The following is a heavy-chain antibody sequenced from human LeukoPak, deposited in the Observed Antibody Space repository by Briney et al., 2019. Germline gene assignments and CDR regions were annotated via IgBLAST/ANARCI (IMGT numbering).Heavy chain of an antibody. CDR1: GFTFSGSA. J-gene: IGHJ5*02. V-gene: IGHV3-73*01. D-gene: IGHD1-26*01. CDR3: AKDYEPLVGVHRWGDWFDP. Sequence: GGSLRLSCAASGFTFSGSAIHWVRQASGKGLEWVGRIRGKANNYATAYAVSVKGRFTISRDNSKNTLYLQMNSLRAEDTAVYYCAKDYEPLVGVHRWGDWFDPWGQGTLVTVSS. CDR2: IRGKANNYAT.